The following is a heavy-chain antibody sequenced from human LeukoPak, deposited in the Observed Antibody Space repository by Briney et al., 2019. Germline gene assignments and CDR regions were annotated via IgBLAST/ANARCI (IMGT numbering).Heavy chain of an antibody. CDR2: VSHSGCI. V-gene: IGHV4-39*01. D-gene: IGHD5-12*01. Sequence: SETLSLTCTVSGVSISSSSYSWGWFRQPPGKGLEWIGSVSHSGCINYDPSRKNRVTISVDTSKNQFSLRLSSVAAADTAVYYCWAIVTTIKLDFWGQGTRVTVSS. J-gene: IGHJ4*02. CDR3: WAIVTTIKLDF. CDR1: GVSISSSSYS.